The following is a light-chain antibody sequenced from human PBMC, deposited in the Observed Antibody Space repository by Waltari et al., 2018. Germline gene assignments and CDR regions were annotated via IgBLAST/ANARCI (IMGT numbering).Light chain of an antibody. Sequence: QSALTQPPSASGSPGQSVTISCTGTSSDIGDYNFVSWYQQHPGKAPKLMIYEVSKRPSGVPDRFSGSKSGYTASLTVSGLQAEDEAEYYCSSYGGRNNLIFGGGTKLTVL. CDR3: SSYGGRNNLI. CDR2: EVS. V-gene: IGLV2-8*01. CDR1: SSDIGDYNF. J-gene: IGLJ2*01.